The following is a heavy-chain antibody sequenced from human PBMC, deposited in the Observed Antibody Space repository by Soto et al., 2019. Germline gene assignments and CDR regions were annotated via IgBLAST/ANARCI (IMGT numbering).Heavy chain of an antibody. V-gene: IGHV3-33*01. D-gene: IGHD2-15*01. CDR1: GFTFSSYG. CDR3: GTVATPPFYYYYYGMDV. J-gene: IGHJ6*02. Sequence: GGALRLSCAASGFTFSSYGMHWVRQAPGKGLEWVAVIWYDGSNKYYADSVKGRFTISRDNSKNTLYLQMNSLRAEDTAVYYCGTVATPPFYYYYYGMDVWGQGTTVNVSS. CDR2: IWYDGSNK.